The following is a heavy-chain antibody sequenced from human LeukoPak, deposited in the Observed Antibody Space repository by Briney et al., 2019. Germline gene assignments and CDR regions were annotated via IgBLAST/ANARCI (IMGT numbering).Heavy chain of an antibody. J-gene: IGHJ6*03. V-gene: IGHV3-30*02. CDR2: IRYDGSNK. Sequence: GGSLRLSCAASGFTFSSYGMHWVRQAPGKGLEWVAFIRYDGSNKYYADSVKGRFTISRDNSKNTLYLQMNSLRAEDTAVYYCAKTIISLVRPNYYMDVWGKGTTVTISS. D-gene: IGHD6-6*01. CDR1: GFTFSSYG. CDR3: AKTIISLVRPNYYMDV.